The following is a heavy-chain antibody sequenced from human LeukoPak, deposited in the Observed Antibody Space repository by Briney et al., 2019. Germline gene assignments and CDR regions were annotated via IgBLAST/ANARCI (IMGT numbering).Heavy chain of an antibody. Sequence: TSETLSLTCTVSGGSISSYYWSWIRQPPGKGLEWIGYIYYSGSTNYNPSLKSRVTISVDTSKNQFSLKLSSVTAADTAVYYCARRLGYDSSGYYPDDAFDIWGQGTMVTVSS. CDR2: IYYSGST. CDR3: ARRLGYDSSGYYPDDAFDI. J-gene: IGHJ3*02. V-gene: IGHV4-59*01. CDR1: GGSISSYY. D-gene: IGHD3-22*01.